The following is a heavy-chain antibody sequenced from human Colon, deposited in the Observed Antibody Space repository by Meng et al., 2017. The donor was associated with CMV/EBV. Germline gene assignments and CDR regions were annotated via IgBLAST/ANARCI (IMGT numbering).Heavy chain of an antibody. CDR1: GFTFGDYA. Sequence: SLKISCAASGFTFGDYAMHWVRQAPGKGLEWVSTIGWNSGTIGYEDSVKGRFTISRDNAKNSLYLQMNSLRAEDTALYYCAKDRYSDSSGAGMDVWGQGTTVTVSS. D-gene: IGHD3-22*01. V-gene: IGHV3-9*01. CDR3: AKDRYSDSSGAGMDV. J-gene: IGHJ6*02. CDR2: IGWNSGTI.